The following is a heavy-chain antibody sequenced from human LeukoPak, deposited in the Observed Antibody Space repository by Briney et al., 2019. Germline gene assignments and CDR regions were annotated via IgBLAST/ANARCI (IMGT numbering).Heavy chain of an antibody. CDR3: ARSRRTTVTFQDY. J-gene: IGHJ4*02. V-gene: IGHV3-30*19. CDR1: GFTFSSYG. Sequence: PGGSLRLSCAASGFTFSSYGMHWVRQAPGKGLEWVAVISYDGSNKYYADSVKGRFTISRDNSKNTLYLQMNSLRAEDTAVYYCARSRRTTVTFQDYWGQGTLVTVSS. D-gene: IGHD4-17*01. CDR2: ISYDGSNK.